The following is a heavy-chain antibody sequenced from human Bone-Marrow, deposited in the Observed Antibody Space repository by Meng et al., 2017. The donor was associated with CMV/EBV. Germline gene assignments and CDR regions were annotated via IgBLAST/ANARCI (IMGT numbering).Heavy chain of an antibody. D-gene: IGHD5-18*01. CDR1: GFTFSSYW. CDR2: INSDGSST. J-gene: IGHJ6*02. V-gene: IGHV3-74*01. Sequence: GESLKISCAASGFTFSSYWMHWVRQAPGKGLVWVSRINSDGSSTSYADSVKGRFTISRDNSKNTLYLQMNSLRAEDTAVYYCARGYSYGYDYYYYYGMDVWGQGTTVTVSS. CDR3: ARGYSYGYDYYYYYGMDV.